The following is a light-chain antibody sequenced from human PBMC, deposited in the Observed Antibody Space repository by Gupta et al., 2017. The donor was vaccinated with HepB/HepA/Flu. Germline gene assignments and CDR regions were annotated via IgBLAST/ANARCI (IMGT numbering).Light chain of an antibody. CDR2: EVS. V-gene: IGLV2-8*01. J-gene: IGLJ1*01. CDR3: SSYAGRRGYV. CDR1: SSDVGGYNY. Sequence: QSALTQPPSASGSPGQSVTISCTGTSSDVGGYNYVSWYQQHPGKAPNLMIYEVSKRPSGVPDRFSGSESGDTASLTVSGLQAEDEADYDCSSYAGRRGYVFGTGTKVTVL.